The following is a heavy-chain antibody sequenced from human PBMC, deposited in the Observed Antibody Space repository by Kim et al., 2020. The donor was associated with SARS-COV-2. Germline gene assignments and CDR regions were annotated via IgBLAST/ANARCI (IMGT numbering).Heavy chain of an antibody. V-gene: IGHV3-23*01. Sequence: DSEKGRFTLTRDNAKNPLYLQMTSLRAEDTAVNYGAKSSQTYYDGFDYWGQGTLVTVSS. CDR3: AKSSQTYYDGFDY. D-gene: IGHD3-16*01. J-gene: IGHJ4*02.